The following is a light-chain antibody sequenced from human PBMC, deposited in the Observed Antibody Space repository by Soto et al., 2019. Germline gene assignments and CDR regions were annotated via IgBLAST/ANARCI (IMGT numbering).Light chain of an antibody. Sequence: QSALTQPPSVCGSPGQSVTISCTGTSRDVGSFNRVSWYQQPPGAAPKLLIYGVTNRPSGVPDRFSGSKSGNTASLTISGLQAEDEADYYCSSFTSSNTYVFGSGTKLTVL. CDR2: GVT. CDR3: SSFTSSNTYV. V-gene: IGLV2-18*02. J-gene: IGLJ1*01. CDR1: SRDVGSFNR.